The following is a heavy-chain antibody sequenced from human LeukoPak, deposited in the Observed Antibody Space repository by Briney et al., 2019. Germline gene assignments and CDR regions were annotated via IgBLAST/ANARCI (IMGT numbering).Heavy chain of an antibody. J-gene: IGHJ5*01. CDR3: ARSHFYGSGVDS. Sequence: KPSETLSLTGTVSGGSISAIPYYWGWIRQPPGKGLEWIGSVYYPGSPYYNPSLKTRVTISVDTPKNQFSLKLSSVTAADTAVYFCARSHFYGSGVDSWGQGTLVTVSS. CDR2: VYYPGSP. D-gene: IGHD3-10*01. V-gene: IGHV4-39*01. CDR1: GGSISAIPYY.